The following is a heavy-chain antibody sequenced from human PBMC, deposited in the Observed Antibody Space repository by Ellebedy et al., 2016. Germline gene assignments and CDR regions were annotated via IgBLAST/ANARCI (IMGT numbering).Heavy chain of an antibody. CDR1: GGSFSDYY. D-gene: IGHD4/OR15-4a*01. J-gene: IGHJ4*02. CDR2: ISSSGSTI. Sequence: LSLTCAVYGGSFSDYYMSWIRQAPGKGLEWVSYISSSGSTIYYADSVKGRFTISRDNAKNSLYLQMNSLRAEDTAVYYCARDGAGIPFSYWGQGTLVTVSS. V-gene: IGHV3-11*04. CDR3: ARDGAGIPFSY.